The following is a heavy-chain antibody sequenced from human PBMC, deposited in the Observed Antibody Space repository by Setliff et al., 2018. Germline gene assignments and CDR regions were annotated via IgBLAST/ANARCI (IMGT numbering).Heavy chain of an antibody. CDR3: TRNWNDKYYYYYYMDV. V-gene: IGHV3-49*04. CDR2: IRSKAYGGTT. CDR1: GFAFGDFG. Sequence: GGSLRLSCTTAGFAFGDFGMSWVRQAPGKGLEWIKFIRSKAYGGTTDYAASVEGRFIISREYSKSIAYLQMNSLKTEDTAVYYCTRNWNDKYYYYYYMDVWGKGTTVTVSS. J-gene: IGHJ6*03. D-gene: IGHD1-1*01.